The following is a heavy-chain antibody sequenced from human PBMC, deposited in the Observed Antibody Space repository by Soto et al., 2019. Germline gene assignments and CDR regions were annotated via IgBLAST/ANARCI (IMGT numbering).Heavy chain of an antibody. CDR2: INTVNGDT. Sequence: QVHLVQSGAEVKKPGASVNISCKASGYTFTSYVIHWVRQAPGQRLEWMGRINTVNGDTQYSQKFQGRVTFSRDTSASTAYMELRSLRSDDTAVYFCARDLGTMVRGVIVYYYAMDVWGQGTTVTVSS. J-gene: IGHJ6*02. CDR3: ARDLGTMVRGVIVYYYAMDV. D-gene: IGHD3-10*01. CDR1: GYTFTSYV. V-gene: IGHV1-3*04.